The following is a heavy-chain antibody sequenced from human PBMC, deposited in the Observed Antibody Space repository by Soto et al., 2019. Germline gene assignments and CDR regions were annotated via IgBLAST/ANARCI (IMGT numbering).Heavy chain of an antibody. CDR3: ARDHYGPGWFDP. V-gene: IGHV3-21*05. CDR1: GFTFSSYS. D-gene: IGHD3-10*01. J-gene: IGHJ5*02. CDR2: ISGSSSYT. Sequence: GGSLRLSCAASGFTFSSYSMNWVRQAPGKGLEWVSYISGSSSYTNYADSVKGRFTISRDNAKNSLYLQMNSLRAEDTAVYYCARDHYGPGWFDPWGQGTLVTVSS.